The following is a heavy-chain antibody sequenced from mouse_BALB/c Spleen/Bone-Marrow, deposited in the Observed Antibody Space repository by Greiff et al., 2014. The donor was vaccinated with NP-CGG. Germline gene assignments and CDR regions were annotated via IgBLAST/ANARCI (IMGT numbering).Heavy chain of an antibody. D-gene: IGHD1-1*01. CDR2: ISSGSSTI. CDR3: ARSGSSSGYFDY. CDR1: GFTFSSFA. Sequence: EVQLQQSGGGLVQPGGSRKLSCAASGFTFSSFAMHWVRQAPEKGLEWVAYISSGSSTIYYADTVMGRFTISRDKPKNTLFLQMTSLRSEDTAMYYCARSGSSSGYFDYWGQGTTLTVSS. J-gene: IGHJ2*01. V-gene: IGHV5-17*02.